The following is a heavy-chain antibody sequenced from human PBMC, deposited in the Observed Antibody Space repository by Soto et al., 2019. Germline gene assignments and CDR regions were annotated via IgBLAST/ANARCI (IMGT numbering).Heavy chain of an antibody. CDR3: ARGSTDSYPGSRIFDF. V-gene: IGHV3-23*01. CDR2: ITDTGGDT. Sequence: EVQLLESGGDLVQPGGSLRLSCVASGLTFGSRDMSWVRQAPGEGLEWVSTITDTGGDTKYADSVRGRFTMSRDNSKKTLYLQMNSLRVEDSALYYCARGSTDSYPGSRIFDFWGRGTLVTVSS. D-gene: IGHD3-10*01. J-gene: IGHJ4*02. CDR1: GLTFGSRD.